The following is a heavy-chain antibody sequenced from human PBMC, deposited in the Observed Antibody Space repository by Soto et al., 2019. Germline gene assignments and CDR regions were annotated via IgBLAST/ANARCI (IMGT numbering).Heavy chain of an antibody. CDR1: GYTFTSYA. D-gene: IGHD5-12*01. J-gene: IGHJ4*02. CDR3: ARDYRGYDDY. Sequence: ASVKVSCKASGYTFTSYAMQWVRQAPGQRLEGMGWSNAGNGNTKYSQKFQGRVTITRDTSASTAYMELSSLRSEDTAVYSCARDYRGYDDYWGQGTLVTVSS. V-gene: IGHV1-3*01. CDR2: SNAGNGNT.